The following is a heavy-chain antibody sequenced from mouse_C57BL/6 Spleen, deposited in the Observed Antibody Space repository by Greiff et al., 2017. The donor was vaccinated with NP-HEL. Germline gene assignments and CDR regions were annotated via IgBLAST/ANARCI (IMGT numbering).Heavy chain of an antibody. D-gene: IGHD1-1*01. CDR3: ARSPNLLLRGYAMDY. J-gene: IGHJ4*01. CDR1: GYTFTSYW. Sequence: VKLQQPGTELVKPGASVKLSCKASGYTFTSYWMHWVKQRPGQGLEWIGNINPSNGGTNYNEKFKSKATLTVDKSSSTAYMQLSSLTSEDSAVYYCARSPNLLLRGYAMDYWGQGTSVTVSS. CDR2: INPSNGGT. V-gene: IGHV1-53*01.